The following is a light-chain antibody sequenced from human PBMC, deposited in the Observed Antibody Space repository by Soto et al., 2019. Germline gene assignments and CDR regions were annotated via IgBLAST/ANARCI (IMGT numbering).Light chain of an antibody. CDR3: QHSYTLPLT. J-gene: IGKJ4*01. CDR1: QGISSY. V-gene: IGKV1-8*01. CDR2: AAS. Sequence: AIRMTQSPSSLSASTGDRGTITCRASQGISSYLAWYQQKPGKAPILLIFAASTLQSGVPSMFSGSGSGTDFSLTSNSLHSEVIATYLCQHSYTLPLTFGGGSEV.